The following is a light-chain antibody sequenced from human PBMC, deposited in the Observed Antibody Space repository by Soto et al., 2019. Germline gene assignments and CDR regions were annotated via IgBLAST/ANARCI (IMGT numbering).Light chain of an antibody. CDR2: DAS. CDR3: QQRNTWTPIT. Sequence: ELVRTQSPATLSLSPGERATLSCRASQVVRTYFAWYQFKPGQAPGLLIYDASRRASGVPARFSGSGSGTDFTLTISSLEPEDFALYYCQQRNTWTPITFGQGTRLEI. J-gene: IGKJ5*01. V-gene: IGKV3D-11*01. CDR1: QVVRTY.